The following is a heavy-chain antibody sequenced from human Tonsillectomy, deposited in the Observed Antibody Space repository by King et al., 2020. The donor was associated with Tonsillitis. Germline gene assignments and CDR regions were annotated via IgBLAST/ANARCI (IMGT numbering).Heavy chain of an antibody. CDR3: AKDAYRTSSVVDY. Sequence: VQLVESGGGVVQPGGSLRLSCAASGFTFISYGMPWVRQAPGMGLEWVALILNEGSQKYHADSVKGRFTISRDNSKDTLYLQMNSLRPEDTAVYYCAKDAYRTSSVVDYWGQGTLVTVSS. CDR1: GFTFISYG. D-gene: IGHD6-6*01. V-gene: IGHV3-30*18. J-gene: IGHJ4*02. CDR2: ILNEGSQK.